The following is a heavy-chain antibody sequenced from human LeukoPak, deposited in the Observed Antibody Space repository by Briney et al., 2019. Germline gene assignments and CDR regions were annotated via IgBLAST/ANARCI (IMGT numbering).Heavy chain of an antibody. J-gene: IGHJ5*02. Sequence: QTGGSLRLSCAASGFTFSTYAMSWVRQAPGKGLEWVSAIGGSGGSTYYADSVKGRFTISRDNSKDRLYLQMNSLRADDTALYYCAKGLPATRECGFDPWGQGTLVTVSS. V-gene: IGHV3-23*01. D-gene: IGHD2-15*01. CDR2: IGGSGGST. CDR3: AKGLPATRECGFDP. CDR1: GFTFSTYA.